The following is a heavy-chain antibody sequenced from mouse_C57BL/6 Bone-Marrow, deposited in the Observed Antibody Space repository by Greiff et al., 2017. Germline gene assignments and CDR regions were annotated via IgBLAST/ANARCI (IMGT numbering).Heavy chain of an antibody. V-gene: IGHV14-3*01. Sequence: VQLQQSVAELVRPGASVKLSCTASGFNFKNTYMHWVKQRPEQGLEWIGRIDPANGNTKYAQKFQGKATITVDTSSNTAYLQLSSLTSEDTAVYYCGSYYDCGRGKGATLSVSS. CDR2: IDPANGNT. J-gene: IGHJ2*01. CDR1: GFNFKNTY. D-gene: IGHD2-4*01. CDR3: GSYYDCG.